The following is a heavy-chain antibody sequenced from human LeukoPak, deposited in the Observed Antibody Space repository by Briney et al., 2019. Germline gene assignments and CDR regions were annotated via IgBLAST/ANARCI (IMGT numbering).Heavy chain of an antibody. CDR1: GFTFSSFG. Sequence: PGGSLRLSCAASGFTFSSFGMHWVRQAPGKGLEWVAAISYAGNYNYCADAVKGRYTISRDNSKNTLYLQMNSLRVEDTAVYYCAKDYYFDYWGQGTLVTVSS. V-gene: IGHV3-30*18. CDR3: AKDYYFDY. CDR2: ISYAGNYN. J-gene: IGHJ4*02.